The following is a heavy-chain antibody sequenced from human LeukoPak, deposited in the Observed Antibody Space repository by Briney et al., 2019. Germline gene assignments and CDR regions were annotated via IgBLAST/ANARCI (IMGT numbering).Heavy chain of an antibody. D-gene: IGHD3-10*01. Sequence: KSSETLSLTCTVSGGSISSGGYYWSWIRQHPGKGLEWIGYIYYSGSTYYNPSLKSRVTISVDTSKNQFSLKLSSVTAADTAVYYCARYYGSGKKFDYWGQGTLVTVSS. V-gene: IGHV4-31*03. CDR3: ARYYGSGKKFDY. CDR2: IYYSGST. J-gene: IGHJ4*02. CDR1: GGSISSGGYY.